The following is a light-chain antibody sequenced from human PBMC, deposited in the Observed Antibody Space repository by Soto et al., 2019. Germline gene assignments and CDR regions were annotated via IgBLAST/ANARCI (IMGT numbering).Light chain of an antibody. J-gene: IGLJ3*02. Sequence: QSVLTQPPSASGTPGQRVTISCSGSSSNIGSNTVNWYQQLPGTAPKLLFYSNNQRPSGVPDRFSGSKSGTSASLAISGLHSEDEADYYCATWDDSLNVWVFGGGTQLTVL. V-gene: IGLV1-44*01. CDR2: SNN. CDR1: SSNIGSNT. CDR3: ATWDDSLNVWV.